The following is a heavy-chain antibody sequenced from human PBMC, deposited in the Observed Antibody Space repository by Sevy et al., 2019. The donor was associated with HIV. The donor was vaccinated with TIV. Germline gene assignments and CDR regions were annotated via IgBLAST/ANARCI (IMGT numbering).Heavy chain of an antibody. V-gene: IGHV3-23*01. CDR1: GFTFRNYA. CDR3: AKSDAFCSGTSCYFDY. J-gene: IGHJ4*02. CDR2: ISGSGDAT. D-gene: IGHD2-2*01. Sequence: GGSLRLSCAASGFTFRNYAMSWVRQAPGKGLEWVSAISGSGDATYYADSVKGRFTISRDNSRNTLYLQMNSLRAKDTAVYSCAKSDAFCSGTSCYFDYWGQGTLVTVSS.